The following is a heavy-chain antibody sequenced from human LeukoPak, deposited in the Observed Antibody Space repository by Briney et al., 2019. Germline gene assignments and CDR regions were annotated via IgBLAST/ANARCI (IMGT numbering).Heavy chain of an antibody. V-gene: IGHV3-7*01. D-gene: IGHD1-14*01. J-gene: IGHJ4*02. CDR1: GFIFRNYW. Sequence: GESLRLSCAASGFIFRNYWMNWVRQAPGKGLEWVATIKEDGSEKYYVDFVKGRFTIPRDNAKNSLYLQMNSLRAEDTAEYYCGSSSAGIWGQGILVTVSS. CDR3: GSSSAGI. CDR2: IKEDGSEK.